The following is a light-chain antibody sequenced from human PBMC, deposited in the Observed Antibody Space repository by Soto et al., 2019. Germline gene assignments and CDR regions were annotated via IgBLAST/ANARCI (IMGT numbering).Light chain of an antibody. Sequence: EIVLTQSPGTLSLSPGERATLSCRASQSVSSSDLAWYQQKPGQAPRLLIYGASSRATGIPDRFSGSGSGTDFTLTISRLEPEDFAVYYCQQDGSSITFGGGTKVDIK. CDR2: GAS. J-gene: IGKJ4*01. CDR1: QSVSSSD. CDR3: QQDGSSIT. V-gene: IGKV3-20*01.